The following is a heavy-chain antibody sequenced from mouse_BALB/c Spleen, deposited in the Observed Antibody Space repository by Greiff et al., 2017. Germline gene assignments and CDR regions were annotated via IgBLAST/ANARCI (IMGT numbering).Heavy chain of an antibody. J-gene: IGHJ2*01. V-gene: IGHV1S41*01. D-gene: IGHD2-1*01. CDR2: IAPGSGST. CDR3: ARSDYGNYIDY. CDR1: GYTFTSYW. Sequence: DLVKPGASVKLSCKASGYTFTSYWINWIKQRPGQGLEWIGRIAPGSGSTYYNEMFKGKATLTVDTSSSTAYIQLSSLSSEDSAVYFCARSDYGNYIDYWGQGTTLTDSS.